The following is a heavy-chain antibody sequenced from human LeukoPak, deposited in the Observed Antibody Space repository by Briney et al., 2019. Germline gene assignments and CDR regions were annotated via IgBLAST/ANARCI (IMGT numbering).Heavy chain of an antibody. D-gene: IGHD6-13*01. CDR3: ATGYSSSIYYFDY. J-gene: IGHJ4*02. CDR1: GYRFTSYW. V-gene: IGHV5-51*01. Sequence: GVSLQISCQGSGYRFTSYWIGWVRPMPGKGLEWMGIIYPGDSDTRYSPSFQGQVTISADKSISTAYLQWSSLKASDTAMYYCATGYSSSIYYFDYWGQGTLVTVSS. CDR2: IYPGDSDT.